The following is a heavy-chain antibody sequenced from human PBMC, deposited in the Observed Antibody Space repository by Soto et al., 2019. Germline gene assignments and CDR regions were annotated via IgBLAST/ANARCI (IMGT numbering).Heavy chain of an antibody. CDR3: ARVLPEGGYDFGY. CDR1: GYTFTSYG. Sequence: XVKVSCRASGYTFTSYGISGVRQAPGQGLEWMGWISAYNGNTNYAQKLQGRVTMTTDTSTSTAYMELRSLRSDDTAVYYCARVLPEGGYDFGYWGQGTLVTVSS. D-gene: IGHD5-12*01. J-gene: IGHJ4*02. CDR2: ISAYNGNT. V-gene: IGHV1-18*01.